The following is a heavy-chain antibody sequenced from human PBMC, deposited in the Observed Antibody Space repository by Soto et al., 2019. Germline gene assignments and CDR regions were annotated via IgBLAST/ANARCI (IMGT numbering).Heavy chain of an antibody. Sequence: ASVKVSCKSSGGTFSSYAISWVRQAPGQGLEWMGGIIPIFGTANYAQKFQGRVTITADESTSTAYMELSSLRCEDTAVYYCARVKGGTWWFDPWGQGTLVTVSS. CDR3: ARVKGGTWWFDP. J-gene: IGHJ5*02. D-gene: IGHD3-16*01. CDR2: IIPIFGTA. V-gene: IGHV1-69*13. CDR1: GGTFSSYA.